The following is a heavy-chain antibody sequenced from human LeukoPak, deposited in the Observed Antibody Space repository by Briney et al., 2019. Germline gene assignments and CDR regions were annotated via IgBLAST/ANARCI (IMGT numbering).Heavy chain of an antibody. V-gene: IGHV3-15*01. CDR1: GFTFGDYA. Sequence: GGSLRLSCTASGFTFGDYAMSWVRQAPGKGLEWVGRIKSKTDGGTTDYAAPVKGRFTISRDDSKNTLYLQMNSLKTEDTAVYYCTTGTGTTRVYYFDYWGQGTLVTVSS. CDR2: IKSKTDGGTT. D-gene: IGHD1-7*01. CDR3: TTGTGTTRVYYFDY. J-gene: IGHJ4*02.